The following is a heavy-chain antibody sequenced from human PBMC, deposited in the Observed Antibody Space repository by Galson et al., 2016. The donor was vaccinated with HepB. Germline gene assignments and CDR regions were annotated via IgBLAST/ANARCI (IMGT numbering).Heavy chain of an antibody. CDR1: GFTFNDYY. Sequence: SLRLSCAASGFTFNDYYMNWIRQAPGKGLEWVSYISNSGYYTNYADSVKGRFTISRDNAKNSLYLQMDSLRAEDTAVYYCARGFTVEDAFDIWGQGTRVTASS. CDR2: ISNSGYYT. J-gene: IGHJ3*02. CDR3: ARGFTVEDAFDI. D-gene: IGHD4-23*01. V-gene: IGHV3-11*06.